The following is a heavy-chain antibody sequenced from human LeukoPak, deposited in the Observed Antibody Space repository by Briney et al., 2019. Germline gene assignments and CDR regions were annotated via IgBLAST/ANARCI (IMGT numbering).Heavy chain of an antibody. D-gene: IGHD6-13*01. V-gene: IGHV3-7*01. Sequence: PGGSLRLSCAASGFTFNTYIMNWVRQTPGKGLEWVANIKQDGSAKYYVDSVTGRFTISRDNAKNSLYLQMNSLRAEDTAVYYCARDPGIAAAGTVGYFDSWGQGTLVTVSS. CDR1: GFTFNTYI. J-gene: IGHJ4*02. CDR3: ARDPGIAAAGTVGYFDS. CDR2: IKQDGSAK.